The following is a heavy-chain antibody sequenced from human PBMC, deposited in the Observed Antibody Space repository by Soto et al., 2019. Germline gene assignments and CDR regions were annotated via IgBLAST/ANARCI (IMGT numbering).Heavy chain of an antibody. CDR2: ISYEGSKN. Sequence: PGGSLRLSCAASGFAFGNYAMHWVRQAPGEGLEWVAVISYEGSKNYYADSVKGRFTISRDNSKNTLYLQMNSLRAEDSAIYYCARAPTPGLAWLTWYSDSWGQGTLVTVSS. J-gene: IGHJ4*02. V-gene: IGHV3-30-3*01. CDR1: GFAFGNYA. D-gene: IGHD3-22*01. CDR3: ARAPTPGLAWLTWYSDS.